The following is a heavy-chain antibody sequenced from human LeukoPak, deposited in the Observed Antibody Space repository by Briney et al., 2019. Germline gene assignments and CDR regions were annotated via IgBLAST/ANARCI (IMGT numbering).Heavy chain of an antibody. D-gene: IGHD3-22*01. CDR2: ISGNGGVT. V-gene: IGHV3-43*02. J-gene: IGHJ4*02. Sequence: PGGSLRLSCAASGFTFDDYGMSWVRQAPGKGLEWVSLISGNGGVTYYADSVKGRFTISRDNSRNSLYLQMTSLRTEDSALYYCAKDTHSSGYYKAFDHWGQGTLLTVSS. CDR3: AKDTHSSGYYKAFDH. CDR1: GFTFDDYG.